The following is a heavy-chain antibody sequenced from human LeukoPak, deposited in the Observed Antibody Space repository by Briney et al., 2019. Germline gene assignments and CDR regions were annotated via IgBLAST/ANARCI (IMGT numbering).Heavy chain of an antibody. CDR3: ATSFTMTSI. Sequence: GGSLRLSCAASGFTFSSYAMSWVRQAPGKGLEWVSAISGSGGSTYYADSVKGRFTISRDNAKTSLYLRMNSLRAEDTGVYYCATSFTMTSIWGQGTLVTVSS. CDR1: GFTFSSYA. CDR2: ISGSGGST. J-gene: IGHJ4*02. V-gene: IGHV3-23*01. D-gene: IGHD4-17*01.